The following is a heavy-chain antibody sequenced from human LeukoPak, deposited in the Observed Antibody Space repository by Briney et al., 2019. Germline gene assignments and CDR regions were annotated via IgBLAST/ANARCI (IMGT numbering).Heavy chain of an antibody. D-gene: IGHD1-7*01. J-gene: IGHJ4*02. V-gene: IGHV3-48*02. CDR1: GFTFSSYS. CDR2: ISSSSSTI. Sequence: GGSLRLSCAASGFTFSSYSMNWVRQAPGKGLEWVSYISSSSSTIYYRDSVKGRFTISRDSAKSSLYLQMNSLRDEDTAVYYCTPHRDGNYPFDYWGQGTLVTVSS. CDR3: TPHRDGNYPFDY.